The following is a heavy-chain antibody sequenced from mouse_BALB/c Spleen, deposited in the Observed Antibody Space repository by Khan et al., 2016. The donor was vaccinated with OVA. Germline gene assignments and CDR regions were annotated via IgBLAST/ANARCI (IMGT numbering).Heavy chain of an antibody. CDR3: ARDDHCLGDAMDH. D-gene: IGHD2-3*01. V-gene: IGHV1S56*01. CDR2: IYPGSFNT. CDR1: GYTFTTYY. J-gene: IGHJ4*01. Sequence: QVQLQQSGPDLVKPGASVRISCKASGYTFTTYYIHWVKQRPGQGLEWIGWIYPGSFNTNYSEKFKGKATLTADKSSSTAYMHLNSLTSEDSAVYFCARDDHCLGDAMDHWGQGTSVTVSS.